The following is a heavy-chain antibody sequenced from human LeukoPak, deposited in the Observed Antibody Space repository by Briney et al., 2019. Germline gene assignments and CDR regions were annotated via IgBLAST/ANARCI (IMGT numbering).Heavy chain of an antibody. CDR2: IYYSGTT. CDR1: GGSISYYY. J-gene: IGHJ4*02. CDR3: ARHGYSSSFDY. V-gene: IGHV4-59*08. D-gene: IGHD6-6*01. Sequence: SETLSLTCTVSGGSISYYYWSWIRQSPGKGLEWIGYIYYSGTTNYNPSLKSRVTISVDTSKNQFSLKLSSVTAADTAVYYCARHGYSSSFDYWGQGTLVTVSS.